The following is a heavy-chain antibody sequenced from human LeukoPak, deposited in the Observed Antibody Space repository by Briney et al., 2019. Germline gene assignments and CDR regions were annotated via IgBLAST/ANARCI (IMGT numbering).Heavy chain of an antibody. J-gene: IGHJ3*02. CDR3: ARKTEGAAFDI. V-gene: IGHV4-59*01. CDR2: IYYSGST. CDR1: GGSISSYY. D-gene: IGHD1-14*01. Sequence: SETLSLTCTVSGGSISSYYGSWIRQPPGKGLEWVGYIYYSGSTNYSPSLKGRVTISVDTSKDQFSLKLSSVTAADTAVYYCARKTEGAAFDIWGQGTMVTVSS.